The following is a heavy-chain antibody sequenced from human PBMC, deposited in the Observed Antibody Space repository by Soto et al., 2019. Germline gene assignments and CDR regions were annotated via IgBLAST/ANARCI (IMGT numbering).Heavy chain of an antibody. V-gene: IGHV2-5*02. CDR3: AHGSGWLSDQ. J-gene: IGHJ4*02. CDR2: IYWDDTK. D-gene: IGHD6-19*01. CDR1: GFSLSTSAVG. Sequence: QITLKESGPTLVRPTQTLTLTCTFSGFSLSTSAVGVNWIRQPPGKPLEWLALIYWDDTKHYSSSLRNRLTITKDTSKNQVVLTMTNMDPVDTATYYCAHGSGWLSDQWGQGTLFTVSS.